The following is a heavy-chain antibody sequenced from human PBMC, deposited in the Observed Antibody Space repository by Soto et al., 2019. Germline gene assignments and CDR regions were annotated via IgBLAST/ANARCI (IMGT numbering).Heavy chain of an antibody. D-gene: IGHD3-10*01. CDR2: INQDGRAK. J-gene: IGHJ4*02. V-gene: IGHV3-7*05. CDR1: GFTFNNYY. Sequence: EVQLVESGGGLVQPGGSLRLSCAASGFTFNNYYRVWVRQAPGRGLEWVANINQDGRAKYYVDSVKGRFTISRDNAKSSLYLQINSQRADDTATYYCGRGFGGTHWGQGSLVTVSS. CDR3: GRGFGGTH.